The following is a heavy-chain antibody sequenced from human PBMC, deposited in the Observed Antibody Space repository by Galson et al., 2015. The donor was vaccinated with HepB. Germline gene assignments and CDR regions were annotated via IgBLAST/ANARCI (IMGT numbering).Heavy chain of an antibody. Sequence: QSGAEVKKPGESLKISCKGSGYSFTSYWIGWVRQMPGKGLEWMGIIYPGDSDTRYSPSFQGQVTISADKSISTAYLQWSSLKASDTAMYYCARLVVPAATSWIYYGMDVWGQGTTVTVSS. D-gene: IGHD2-2*01. J-gene: IGHJ6*02. CDR1: GYSFTSYW. V-gene: IGHV5-51*01. CDR3: ARLVVPAATSWIYYGMDV. CDR2: IYPGDSDT.